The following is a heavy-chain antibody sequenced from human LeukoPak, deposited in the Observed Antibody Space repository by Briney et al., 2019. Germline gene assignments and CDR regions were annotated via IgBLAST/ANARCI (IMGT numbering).Heavy chain of an antibody. V-gene: IGHV4-61*01. CDR2: IYYSGST. J-gene: IGHJ6*04. CDR1: GYSISNGYY. CDR3: ARGAMVRGVIPGQLDV. Sequence: WETLSLTCTVSGYSISNGYYWSWIRQPPGKGLEWIGYIYYSGSTNYNPSLKSRVTISVDTSKNQFSLKLSSVTAADTAVYYCARGAMVRGVIPGQLDVWGKGTTVTVSS. D-gene: IGHD3-10*01.